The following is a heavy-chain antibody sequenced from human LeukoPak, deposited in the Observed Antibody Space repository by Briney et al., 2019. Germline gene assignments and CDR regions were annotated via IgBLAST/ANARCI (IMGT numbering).Heavy chain of an antibody. V-gene: IGHV1-69*05. D-gene: IGHD3-22*01. CDR3: ASAKYYYDSSGYYPFDY. Sequence: SVTVSSKASGGTFIIYAISWVRQAPGQGGERMGGIIPIFGTANYAQKFQGRVTITTDESTSTAYMELSSLRSEDTAVYYCASAKYYYDSSGYYPFDYWGQGTLVTVSS. CDR2: IIPIFGTA. J-gene: IGHJ4*02. CDR1: GGTFIIYA.